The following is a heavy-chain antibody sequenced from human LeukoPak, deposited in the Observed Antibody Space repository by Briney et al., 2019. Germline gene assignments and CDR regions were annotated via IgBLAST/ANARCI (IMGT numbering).Heavy chain of an antibody. CDR2: INHSGST. J-gene: IGHJ5*02. CDR3: ARAEADCSSTSCYINWFDP. V-gene: IGHV4-34*01. Sequence: PSETLSLTCAVYGGSFSGYYWSWIRQPPGKGLEWIGEINHSGSTYYNPSLKSRVTISVDTSKNQFSLKLSSVTAADTAVYYCARAEADCSSTSCYINWFDPWGQGTLVAVSS. D-gene: IGHD2-2*01. CDR1: GGSFSGYY.